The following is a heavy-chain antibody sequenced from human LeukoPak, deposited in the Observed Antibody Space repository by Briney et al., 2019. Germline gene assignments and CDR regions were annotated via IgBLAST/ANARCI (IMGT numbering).Heavy chain of an antibody. D-gene: IGHD1-1*01. J-gene: IGHJ5*02. CDR1: GYTFTSYY. V-gene: IGHV1-46*01. CDR3: ARTSNSPGWFDP. CDR2: INPSGGST. Sequence: ASVKVSCKASGYTFTSYYMHWVRQAPGQGLEGMGIINPSGGSTSYAQKFQGRVTMTRDTSTSTVYMELSSLRSEDTAVYYCARTSNSPGWFDPWGQGTLVTVSS.